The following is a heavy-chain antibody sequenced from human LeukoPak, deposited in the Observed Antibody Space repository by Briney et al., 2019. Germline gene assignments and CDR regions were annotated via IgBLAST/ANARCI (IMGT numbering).Heavy chain of an antibody. Sequence: PSETLSLTCAVSGYSISSGYYWGWIRQPPGNGLEWIGTIYHNGNTYYNPSLKSRVTISVDTSKNQFSLKLSSVTAADTAVYYCARVRYNYGDSDYWGQGTLVTVSS. CDR3: ARVRYNYGDSDY. J-gene: IGHJ4*02. CDR2: IYHNGNT. V-gene: IGHV4-38-2*01. CDR1: GYSISSGYY. D-gene: IGHD5-18*01.